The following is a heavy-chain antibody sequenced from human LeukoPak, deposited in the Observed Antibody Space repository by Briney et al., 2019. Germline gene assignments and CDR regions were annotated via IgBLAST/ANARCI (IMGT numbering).Heavy chain of an antibody. Sequence: ASVKVSCKASRYTFTTYAIHWVRQAPGQRLEWMGWIDAGNGKTRYSQKFQGRVTITRDTSASTAYMELSSLRSEDTAVYYCARDMGSGSLHYWGQGTLVTVSS. D-gene: IGHD1-26*01. CDR3: ARDMGSGSLHY. J-gene: IGHJ4*02. V-gene: IGHV1-3*01. CDR1: RYTFTTYA. CDR2: IDAGNGKT.